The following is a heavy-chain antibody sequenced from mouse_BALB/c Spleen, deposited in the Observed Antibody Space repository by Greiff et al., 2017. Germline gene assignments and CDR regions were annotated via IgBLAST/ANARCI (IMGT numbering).Heavy chain of an antibody. CDR3: ARYPSTVVATGAMDY. CDR1: GYSITSDYA. CDR2: ISYSGST. J-gene: IGHJ4*01. Sequence: EVQLQQSGPGLVKPSQSLSLTCTVTGYSITSDYAWNWIRQFPGNKLEWMGYISYSGSTSYNPSLKSRISITRDTSKNQFFLQLNSVTTEDTATYYCARYPSTVVATGAMDYWGQGTSVTVSS. D-gene: IGHD1-1*01. V-gene: IGHV3-2*02.